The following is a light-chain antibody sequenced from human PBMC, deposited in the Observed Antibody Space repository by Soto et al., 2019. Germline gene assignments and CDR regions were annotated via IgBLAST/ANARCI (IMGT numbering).Light chain of an antibody. CDR1: QSVTSNY. CDR3: QQYGNSPRT. CDR2: GAS. V-gene: IGKV3-20*01. Sequence: EIVLTQAPGTLSLSPGERATLSCRASQSVTSNYLAWYQQNPGQAPRLLIYGASTRATGIPDRFSGGGSGTEFTLTISRLEPEDFALYYCQQYGNSPRTFGQGTKVESK. J-gene: IGKJ1*01.